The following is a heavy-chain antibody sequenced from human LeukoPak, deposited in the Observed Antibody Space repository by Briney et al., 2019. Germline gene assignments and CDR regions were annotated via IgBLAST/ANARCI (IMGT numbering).Heavy chain of an antibody. V-gene: IGHV3-7*01. CDR1: GFTFSSYW. CDR3: ARVRSVAAAGTAWFDP. CDR2: IKQDGSEK. D-gene: IGHD6-13*01. J-gene: IGHJ5*02. Sequence: GGSLRLSCAASGFTFSSYWMSWVRQAPGKGLEWVANIKQDGSEKYYVDSVKGRFTISRDNAKNSLYLQMNSLRAEDTAVYYCARVRSVAAAGTAWFDPWGQGTLVTVSS.